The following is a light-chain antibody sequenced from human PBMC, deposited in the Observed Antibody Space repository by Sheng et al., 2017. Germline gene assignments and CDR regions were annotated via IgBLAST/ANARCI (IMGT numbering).Light chain of an antibody. CDR2: GAS. CDR3: QQYNKWPRT. Sequence: EIVMTQSPATLSVSPGERATLSCRASHNASTNLAWYQHKPGQSPRLLFYGASTRATGIPARFSGSGSGTEFTLTISSLQSEDLGVYYCQQYNKWPRTFGQGTKVEIK. J-gene: IGKJ1*01. V-gene: IGKV3-15*01. CDR1: HNASTN.